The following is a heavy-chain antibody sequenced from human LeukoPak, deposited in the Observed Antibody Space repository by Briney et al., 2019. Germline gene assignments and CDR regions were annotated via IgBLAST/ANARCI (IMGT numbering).Heavy chain of an antibody. Sequence: PSETLSLTCTVSGGSISSSSYYWGWIRQPPGKGLEWIGGIYYSGSTYYNPSLKSRVTISVDTSKNQFSLKLSSVTAADTAVYYCARHQLEMATIGYFDYWGQGTLVTVSS. CDR3: ARHQLEMATIGYFDY. CDR1: GGSISSSSYY. J-gene: IGHJ4*02. V-gene: IGHV4-39*01. CDR2: IYYSGST. D-gene: IGHD5-24*01.